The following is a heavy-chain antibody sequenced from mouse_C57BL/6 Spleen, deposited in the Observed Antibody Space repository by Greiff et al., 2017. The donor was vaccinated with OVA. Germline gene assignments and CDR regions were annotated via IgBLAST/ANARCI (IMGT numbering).Heavy chain of an antibody. CDR2: IRRKSNNYAT. V-gene: IGHV10-1*01. D-gene: IGHD3-2*02. CDR3: VRHGLRPSLYAMDY. J-gene: IGHJ4*01. CDR1: GFSFNTYA. Sequence: EVQRVESGGGLVQPKGSLKLSCAASGFSFNTYAMNWVRQAPGKGLEWVARIRRKSNNYATYYADSVKDRFTISRDDSESMLYLQMNNLKTEDTAMYYCVRHGLRPSLYAMDYWGQGTSVTVSS.